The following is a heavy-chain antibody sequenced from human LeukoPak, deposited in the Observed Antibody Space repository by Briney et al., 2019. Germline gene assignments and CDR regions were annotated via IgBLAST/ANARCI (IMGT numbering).Heavy chain of an antibody. CDR2: IYYSGST. Sequence: SETLSLTCTVSGGSISSSSYYWGWIRQPPGKGLEWIGSIYYSGSTYYNPSLKSRVTISVDTSKNQFSLKLSSVTAADTAVYYCARPGYSGYDIDYWGQGTLVTVSS. CDR1: GGSISSSSYY. CDR3: ARPGYSGYDIDY. J-gene: IGHJ4*02. V-gene: IGHV4-39*07. D-gene: IGHD5-12*01.